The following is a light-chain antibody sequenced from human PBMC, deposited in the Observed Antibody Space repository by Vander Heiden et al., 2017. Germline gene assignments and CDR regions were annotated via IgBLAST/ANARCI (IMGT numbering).Light chain of an antibody. J-gene: IGKJ4*01. Sequence: DIAMTPCPLSLPVTPGEPASISCRSSQSLLHSNGYNYLDWYLQKPGQSPQLLIYLGFNRASGVPDRFSGSGSGTDFTLKISRVEAEDVGVYYCMQALQTPRTFGGGTKVEIK. CDR3: MQALQTPRT. V-gene: IGKV2-28*01. CDR2: LGF. CDR1: QSLLHSNGYNY.